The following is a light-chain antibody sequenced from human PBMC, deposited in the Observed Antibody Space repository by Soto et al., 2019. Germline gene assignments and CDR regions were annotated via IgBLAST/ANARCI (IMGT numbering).Light chain of an antibody. CDR2: GAS. Sequence: VLTKFTATLSLSPGERATLSCRASQSVNSNYLAWYQQKRGQAPRLLIYGASSRATGIPARFSGSESGTDFTLTISRLEPEDFAVYYCQESPRTFGQGTKVDIK. J-gene: IGKJ1*01. CDR3: QESPRT. V-gene: IGKV3-20*01. CDR1: QSVNSNY.